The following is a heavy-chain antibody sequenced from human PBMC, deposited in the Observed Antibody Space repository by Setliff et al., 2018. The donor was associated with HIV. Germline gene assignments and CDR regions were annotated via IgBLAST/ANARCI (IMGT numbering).Heavy chain of an antibody. V-gene: IGHV3-23*01. CDR2: ISGSGGRT. J-gene: IGHJ6*02. D-gene: IGHD2-15*01. Sequence: GGSLRLSCAASGFTFSNYAMSWVRQAPGKGLEWVSAISGSGGRTYYADSVKGRFTISRDNSKNTLYLQMNSLRAEDTAVYYCAKDVCSGAYCYAYYYYGMDVWGQGTMVTVSS. CDR1: GFTFSNYA. CDR3: AKDVCSGAYCYAYYYYGMDV.